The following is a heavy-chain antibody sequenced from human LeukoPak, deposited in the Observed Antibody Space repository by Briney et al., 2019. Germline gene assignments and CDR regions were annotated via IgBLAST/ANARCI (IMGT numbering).Heavy chain of an antibody. D-gene: IGHD2/OR15-2a*01. V-gene: IGHV3-7*01. CDR1: GFTFSSYW. J-gene: IGHJ4*02. CDR2: IKQDGSEK. Sequence: GGSLRLSYAASGFTFSSYWMSWVRQAPGKGLEWVANIKQDGSEKYYVDSVKGRFTISRDNAKNSLYLQMNSLRAEDTAVYYCARSVGIVFFDYWGQGTLVTVSS. CDR3: ARSVGIVFFDY.